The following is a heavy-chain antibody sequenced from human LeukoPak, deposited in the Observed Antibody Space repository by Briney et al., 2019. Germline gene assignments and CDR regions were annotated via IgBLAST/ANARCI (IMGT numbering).Heavy chain of an antibody. D-gene: IGHD3-10*01. J-gene: IGHJ5*02. CDR1: GGSFTSSY. V-gene: IGHV4-4*09. CDR2: ILITGTT. CDR3: ARHASWYYSALGTSYRWFDP. Sequence: SETLSLTCNVSGGSFTSSYWSWIRQTPGKGPEWIGYILITGTTNYNPSLQGRVTISVDASKNLFSLQLRSVTAADTAVYYCARHASWYYSALGTSYRWFDPWGQGIQVTVST.